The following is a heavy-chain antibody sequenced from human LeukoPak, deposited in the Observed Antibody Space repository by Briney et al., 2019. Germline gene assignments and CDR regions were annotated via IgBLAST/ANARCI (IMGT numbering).Heavy chain of an antibody. D-gene: IGHD3-10*01. J-gene: IGHJ5*02. CDR3: ARGKGYYGWGSYYIENWFAP. CDR1: GGTFSSYA. V-gene: IGHV1-69*13. CDR2: IIPIFGTA. Sequence: ASVKVSCKASGGTFSSYAISWVRQAPGQGLEWMGGIIPIFGTANYAQKFQGRVTITADESTSTAYMELSSLRSEDTAVYYCARGKGYYGWGSYYIENWFAPGGQGTLVTVSS.